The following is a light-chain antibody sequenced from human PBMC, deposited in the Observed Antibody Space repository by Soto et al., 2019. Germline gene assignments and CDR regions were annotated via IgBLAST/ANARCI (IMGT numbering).Light chain of an antibody. V-gene: IGKV1-5*03. CDR3: QQYNDNSK. CDR2: KAS. Sequence: DIQMTQSPSTLSASVGDRVTITCRASQSISSWLAWYQQKPGTAPKLLIYKASTLESGVPSRFSGSGSGTEFILTISSLQPDDSTTYYFQQYNDNSKFGQVTKVEIK. CDR1: QSISSW. J-gene: IGKJ1*01.